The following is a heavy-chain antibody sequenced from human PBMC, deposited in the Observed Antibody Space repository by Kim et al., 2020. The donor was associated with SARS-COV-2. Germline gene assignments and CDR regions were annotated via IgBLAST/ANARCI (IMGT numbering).Heavy chain of an antibody. CDR1: GYTLIELS. V-gene: IGHV1-24*01. J-gene: IGHJ5*02. CDR3: ATAPAVAATGWFDP. D-gene: IGHD6-19*01. Sequence: ASVKVSCKVSGYTLIELSMHWVRQAPGKGLEWMGGFDPEDGETIYAQKFQGRVTMTEDTSTDTAYMDLSSLRSEDTAVYYCATAPAVAATGWFDPWGQGTLVTVSS. CDR2: FDPEDGET.